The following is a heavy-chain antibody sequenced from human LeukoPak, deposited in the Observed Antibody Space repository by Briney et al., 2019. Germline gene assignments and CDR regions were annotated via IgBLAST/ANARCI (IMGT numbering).Heavy chain of an antibody. CDR3: ARVPMVAAAGEMDY. CDR2: ISYDGSNK. D-gene: IGHD6-13*01. J-gene: IGHJ4*02. Sequence: GRSLRLSCAASGFTFSSYAMHWVRQAPGKGLEWVAVISYDGSNKYYADSVKGRFTISRDNSKNTLYLQMNSLRAEDTAVYYCARVPMVAAAGEMDYWGQGTLATVSS. CDR1: GFTFSSYA. V-gene: IGHV3-30-3*01.